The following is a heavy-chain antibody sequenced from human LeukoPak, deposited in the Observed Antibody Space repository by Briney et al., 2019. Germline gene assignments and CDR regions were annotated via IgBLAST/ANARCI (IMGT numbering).Heavy chain of an antibody. CDR2: IKSKTDGETT. CDR3: TTEPDYDDNSPFDY. V-gene: IGHV3-15*01. Sequence: SGGSLRLSCAASGFTFSYAWMNWVRQAPGKGLEWVGHIKSKTDGETTDYAAPVKGRFSISRDDSKNMVYLQLNSLTAEDTAIYYCTTEPDYDDNSPFDYWGQGTLVTVSS. J-gene: IGHJ4*02. D-gene: IGHD4-23*01. CDR1: GFTFSYAW.